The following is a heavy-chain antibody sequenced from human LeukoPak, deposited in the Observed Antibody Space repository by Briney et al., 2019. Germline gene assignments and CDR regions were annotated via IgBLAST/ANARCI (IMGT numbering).Heavy chain of an antibody. CDR3: ARLFDY. CDR2: INHSGST. Sequence: SETLSLTCAVYGGSFSGYYWSWIRQPPGKGLEWIGEINHSGSTNYNPSLKSRVAMSVDTSKNQLSLKLSSVTAADTAVYYCARLFDYWGLGTLVTVSS. CDR1: GGSFSGYY. J-gene: IGHJ4*02. V-gene: IGHV4-34*01.